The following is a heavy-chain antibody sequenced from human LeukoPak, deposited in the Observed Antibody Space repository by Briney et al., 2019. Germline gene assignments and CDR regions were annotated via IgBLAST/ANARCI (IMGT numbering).Heavy chain of an antibody. V-gene: IGHV5-51*01. CDR3: ARIRYCGGDCYYDAFDI. D-gene: IGHD2-21*02. CDR1: GYSLTSYC. Sequence: GESLKISCKGSGYSLTSYCIGWVRQMPGKGLEWMGIIYPGDSDTRYSPSFQGQVTISADKSISTAYLQWSSLKASDTAMYYCARIRYCGGDCYYDAFDIWGQGTMVTVSS. J-gene: IGHJ3*02. CDR2: IYPGDSDT.